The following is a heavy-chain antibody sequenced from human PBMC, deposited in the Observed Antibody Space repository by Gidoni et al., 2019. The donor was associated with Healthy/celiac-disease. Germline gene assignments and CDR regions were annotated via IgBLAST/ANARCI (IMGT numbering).Heavy chain of an antibody. CDR3: ARDNTYYYDSSGYHFDY. J-gene: IGHJ4*02. D-gene: IGHD3-22*01. CDR2: ISSSSSTI. Sequence: EVQLVESGGGLVQPGGSLRLSCAASGFTFRSYSMNWVRQAPGKGLEWVSYISSSSSTIYYADSVKGRFTISRDNAKNSLYLQMNSLRDEDTAVYYCARDNTYYYDSSGYHFDYWGQGTLVTVSS. CDR1: GFTFRSYS. V-gene: IGHV3-48*02.